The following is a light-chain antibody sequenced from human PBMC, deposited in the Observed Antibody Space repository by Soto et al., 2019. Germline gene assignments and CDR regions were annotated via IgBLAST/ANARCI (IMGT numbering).Light chain of an antibody. CDR2: EVS. CDR1: SSDVCGYNY. V-gene: IGLV2-14*01. CDR3: SSYTTSSTPVV. J-gene: IGLJ2*01. Sequence: QSVLTQPASVSGSPGQSITISCTGTSSDVCGYNYVSWYQQHPGKGPKLMIYEVSNRPSGVSNRFSGSKSGNTASLTISGLQAEDDADYYCSSYTTSSTPVVFGGGTKLTVL.